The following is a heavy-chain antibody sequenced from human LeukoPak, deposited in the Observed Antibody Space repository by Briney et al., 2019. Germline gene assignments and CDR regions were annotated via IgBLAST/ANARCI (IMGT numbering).Heavy chain of an antibody. CDR1: GYTFTSYD. Sequence: RASVKVSCKASGYTFTSYDINWVRQATGQGLEWIGWMNPNSGSTGYAQKFQGRVTITRNTSISTAYMELSGLRSEDTAVYYCARGRSTGYPYYFEYWGQGTLVTVSS. V-gene: IGHV1-8*03. CDR2: MNPNSGST. CDR3: ARGRSTGYPYYFEY. J-gene: IGHJ4*02. D-gene: IGHD5-12*01.